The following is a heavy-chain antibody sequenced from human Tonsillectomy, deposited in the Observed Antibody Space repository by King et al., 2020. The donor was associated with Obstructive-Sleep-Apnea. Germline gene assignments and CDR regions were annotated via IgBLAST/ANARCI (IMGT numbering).Heavy chain of an antibody. V-gene: IGHV3-9*01. D-gene: IGHD6-19*01. CDR3: AKXXXXGIXVAGXXXX. J-gene: IGHJ3*02. CDR2: ISWNSGSI. CDR1: GFTFDDYA. Sequence: VQLVESGGGLVQPGRSLRLSCAASGFTFDDYAMHWVRQAPGKGLEWVSGISWNSGSIGYADSVKGRFTISRDNAKNSLYLQMNSTRAEATALYYCAKXXXXGIXVAGXXXXXXQGTMVTVSS.